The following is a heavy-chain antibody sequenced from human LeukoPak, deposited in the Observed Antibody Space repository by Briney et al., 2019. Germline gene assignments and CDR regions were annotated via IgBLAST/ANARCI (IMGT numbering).Heavy chain of an antibody. CDR1: GFTFSSYA. D-gene: IGHD2-15*01. V-gene: IGHV3-30*04. CDR2: MSSDRTER. Sequence: PGGSLRLSCAASGFTFSSYALPWVRQAPGRGLEWVAVMSSDRTERYYADSVKGRFTISRDNSKNTMYLQMNSLTVQDAAVYYCAKSRVVAAAHFDSWGQGTLVAVSP. CDR3: AKSRVVAAAHFDS. J-gene: IGHJ4*02.